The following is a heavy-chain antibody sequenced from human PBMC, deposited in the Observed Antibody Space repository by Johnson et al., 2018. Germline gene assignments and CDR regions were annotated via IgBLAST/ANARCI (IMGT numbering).Heavy chain of an antibody. J-gene: IGHJ1*01. Sequence: VQLVQSGGGLVQPGGSLRLSCAASGLTFSSYAMSWVRQAPGKGLEWVATISGGGGRTYYAASVKGRFTISRDNSKNTLYLQMVSLRAEDTAIYYCAQDQHTTWVAYFQHWGQGTLVTVSS. CDR3: AQDQHTTWVAYFQH. D-gene: IGHD1-14*01. V-gene: IGHV3-23*04. CDR1: GLTFSSYA. CDR2: ISGGGGRT.